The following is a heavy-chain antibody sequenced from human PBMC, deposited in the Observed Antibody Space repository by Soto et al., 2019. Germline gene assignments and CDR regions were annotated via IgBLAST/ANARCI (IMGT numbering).Heavy chain of an antibody. D-gene: IGHD2-21*01. Sequence: QVQLQQWGTGLLKPSETLSLHCAVYGESLRGYYWSWIRQTPAMGLEWIGEINHRGTTNHDSSLNSLAIISIDTSKNQVSLRLNYVTAADTAVYYCARGYPRSILSTSLTTSYWFDSWGQGTLVTVSS. J-gene: IGHJ5*01. V-gene: IGHV4-34*04. CDR1: GESLRGYY. CDR3: ARGYPRSILSTSLTTSYWFDS. CDR2: INHRGTT.